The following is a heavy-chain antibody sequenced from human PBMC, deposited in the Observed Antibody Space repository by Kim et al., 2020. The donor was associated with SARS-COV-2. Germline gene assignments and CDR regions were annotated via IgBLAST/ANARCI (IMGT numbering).Heavy chain of an antibody. D-gene: IGHD1-26*01. CDR1: GGTFSSYA. V-gene: IGHV1-69*13. CDR2: IIPIFGTA. J-gene: IGHJ4*02. Sequence: SVKVSCKASGGTFSSYAISWVRQAPGQGLEWMGGIIPIFGTANYAQKFQGRVTITADESTSTAYMELSSLRSEDTAVYYCARVIVGATGGYYFDYWGQGTLVTVSS. CDR3: ARVIVGATGGYYFDY.